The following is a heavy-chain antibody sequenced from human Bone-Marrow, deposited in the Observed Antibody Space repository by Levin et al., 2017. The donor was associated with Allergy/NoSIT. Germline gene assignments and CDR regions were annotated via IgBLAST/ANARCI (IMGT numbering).Heavy chain of an antibody. D-gene: IGHD1-1*01. V-gene: IGHV5-51*01. CDR2: IYPADSDT. CDR1: GYSFTNSW. CDR3: ARSRYNDNGFDP. Sequence: KVSCKGSGYSFTNSWIGWVRQMPGKGLEWMGIIYPADSDTRYSPSFQGQVTISADKSINTAYLQWSSLKASDTAMYYCARSRYNDNGFDPWGQGTLVTVSS. J-gene: IGHJ5*02.